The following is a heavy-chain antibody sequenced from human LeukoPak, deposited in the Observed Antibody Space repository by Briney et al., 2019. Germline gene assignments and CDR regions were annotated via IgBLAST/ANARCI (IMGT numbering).Heavy chain of an antibody. CDR1: GFTFSSYA. Sequence: GGSLRLSCAASGFTFSSYAMSWVRQAPGKGLEWVSAISGSGGSTYYADSVKGRFTISRDNAKNSLYLQMNSLRAEDTATYYCARGRYSGTTYYFDYWGQGTLVTVSS. CDR3: ARGRYSGTTYYFDY. V-gene: IGHV3-23*01. CDR2: ISGSGGST. D-gene: IGHD5-12*01. J-gene: IGHJ4*02.